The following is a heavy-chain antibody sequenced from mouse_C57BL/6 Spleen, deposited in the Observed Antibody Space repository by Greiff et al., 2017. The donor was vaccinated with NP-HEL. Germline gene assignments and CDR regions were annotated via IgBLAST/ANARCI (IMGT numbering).Heavy chain of an antibody. CDR3: ARGYYSNYVEGSYYFDY. D-gene: IGHD2-5*01. CDR2: IHPNSGST. Sequence: QVQLQQPGAELVKPGASVKLSCKASGYTFTSYWMHWVKQRPGQGLEWIGMIHPNSGSTNYNEKFKSKATLTVDKSSSPAYMQLSSLTSEDSAVYYCARGYYSNYVEGSYYFDYWGQGTTLTVSS. CDR1: GYTFTSYW. V-gene: IGHV1-64*01. J-gene: IGHJ2*01.